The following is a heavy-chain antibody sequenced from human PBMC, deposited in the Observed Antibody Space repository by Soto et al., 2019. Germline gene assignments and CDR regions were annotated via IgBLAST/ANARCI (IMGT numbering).Heavy chain of an antibody. Sequence: SETLSLTCTVSGGSISSGDYYWSWIRQPPGKGLEWIGYIYYSGSAYYNPSPKSRVTISVDTSKNQFSLKLSSVTAADTAVYYCARRITIFGVVPPRAVGGMDVWGQGTTVTVSS. CDR2: IYYSGSA. CDR3: ARRITIFGVVPPRAVGGMDV. V-gene: IGHV4-30-4*01. D-gene: IGHD3-3*01. CDR1: GGSISSGDYY. J-gene: IGHJ6*02.